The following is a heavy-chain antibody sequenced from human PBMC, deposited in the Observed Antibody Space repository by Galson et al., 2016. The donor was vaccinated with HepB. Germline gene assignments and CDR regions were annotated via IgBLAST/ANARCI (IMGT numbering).Heavy chain of an antibody. V-gene: IGHV3-23*01. CDR1: GFTFRDST. D-gene: IGHD3-22*01. CDR3: AKDGGTWGYYYGDWNLKL. CDR2: ITGSGVSS. Sequence: SLRLSCAASGFTFRDSTMTWVRQAPGKGLEWVSTITGSGVSSYYADSVKGRFTISRDNSKNNVYLQMNSLRADDTAVYYCAKDGGTWGYYYGDWNLKLWGRGTLVTVSS. J-gene: IGHJ2*01.